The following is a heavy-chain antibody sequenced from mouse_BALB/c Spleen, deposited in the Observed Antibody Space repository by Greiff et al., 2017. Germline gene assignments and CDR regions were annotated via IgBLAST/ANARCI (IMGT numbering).Heavy chain of an antibody. D-gene: IGHD1-1*02. CDR1: GYTFTSYT. CDR3: ARESHYGSYYFDY. J-gene: IGHJ2*01. Sequence: VQLQQSGAELARPGASVKMSCKASGYTFTSYTMHWVKQRPGQGLEWIGYINPSSGYTNYNQKFKDKATLTADKPSSTAYMQLSSLTSEDSAVYYCARESHYGSYYFDYWGQGTTLTVSS. CDR2: INPSSGYT. V-gene: IGHV1-4*01.